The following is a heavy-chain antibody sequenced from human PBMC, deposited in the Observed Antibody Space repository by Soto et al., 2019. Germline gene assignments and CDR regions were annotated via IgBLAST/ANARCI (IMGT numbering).Heavy chain of an antibody. V-gene: IGHV1-69*02. Sequence: QVQLVQSGAEVKKPGSPVRVSCTASGDTFTCYTISWVRQVPGQGPEWMGKIIPMLVMSNYAQKFQGRVTIMADKSTSTVYMTLSGLTSEDTAVYYCATNYGSGSTHLDYWGQGTRVTVSS. CDR1: GDTFTCYT. D-gene: IGHD3-10*01. CDR2: IIPMLVMS. J-gene: IGHJ4*02. CDR3: ATNYGSGSTHLDY.